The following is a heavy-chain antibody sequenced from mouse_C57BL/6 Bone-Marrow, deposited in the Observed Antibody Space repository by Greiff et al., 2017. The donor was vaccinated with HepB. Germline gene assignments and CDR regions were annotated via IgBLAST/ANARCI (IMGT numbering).Heavy chain of an antibody. Sequence: QVQLQQSGAELVRPGASVTLSCKASGFTFTDYEMHWVKQTPVHGLAWIGTIDPEAGGTAYNQQFKGKAILTADESSSTAYMELRSMTSEDSAVYYCTRAGAGYGVGYWGRGTTLTVTS. CDR2: IDPEAGGT. V-gene: IGHV1-15*01. D-gene: IGHD3-2*02. CDR3: TRAGAGYGVGY. J-gene: IGHJ2*01. CDR1: GFTFTDYE.